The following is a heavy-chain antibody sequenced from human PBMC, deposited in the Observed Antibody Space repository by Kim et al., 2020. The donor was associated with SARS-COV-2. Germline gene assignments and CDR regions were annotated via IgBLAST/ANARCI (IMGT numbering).Heavy chain of an antibody. CDR2: ISAYNGNT. J-gene: IGHJ6*02. V-gene: IGHV1-18*04. Sequence: ASVKVSCKASGYTFTSYGITWVRQAPGQGLEWMGWISAYNGNTNYAQKLQGRVTMTTDTSTSTAYMELRSLRSDDTAVYHCARSGHSSSWYYYYGMDVWGQGTTVTVSS. CDR3: ARSGHSSSWYYYYGMDV. D-gene: IGHD6-13*01. CDR1: GYTFTSYG.